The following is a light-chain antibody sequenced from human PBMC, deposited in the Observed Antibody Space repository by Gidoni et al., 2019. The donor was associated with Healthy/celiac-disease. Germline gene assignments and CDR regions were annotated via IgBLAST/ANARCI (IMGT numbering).Light chain of an antibody. CDR1: QSICTY. CDR3: LQRYNSPYT. J-gene: IGKJ2*01. Sequence: DIEMNQSPSSLSASVGDRVTITCRASQSICTYLNWYQHKPGKAPKPLIYAASSLQSGVPARFSGSGSGTDFTLTISSLQPEDFATYYCLQRYNSPYTFGPGTKLEIK. V-gene: IGKV1-39*01. CDR2: AAS.